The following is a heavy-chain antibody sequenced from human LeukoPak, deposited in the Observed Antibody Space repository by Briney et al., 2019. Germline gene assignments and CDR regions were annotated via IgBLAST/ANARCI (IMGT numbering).Heavy chain of an antibody. V-gene: IGHV4-59*01. J-gene: IGHJ6*02. D-gene: IGHD6-6*01. CDR1: GGSISSYY. CDR2: IYYSGST. CDR3: ARVGIAARPGAYYYYYGMDV. Sequence: SETLSLTCTVSGGSISSYYWSWIRQPPGKGLEWIGYIYYSGSTNYNPSLKSRVTISVDTSKNQFSLKLSSVTAADTAVYYWARVGIAARPGAYYYYYGMDVWGQGTTVTVSS.